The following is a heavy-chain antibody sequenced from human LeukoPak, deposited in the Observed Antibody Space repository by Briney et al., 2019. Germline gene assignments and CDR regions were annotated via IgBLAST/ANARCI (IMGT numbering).Heavy chain of an antibody. CDR2: LNHSGST. CDR3: ARVPGRPAAVFDY. Sequence: NPSETLSLTCAVCGGSLSGFSWSWIRQPPGKGLEWIGELNHSGSTNYNPSLKSRVTISVDTSKNQFSLKLSSVTAADSAFYYCARVPGRPAAVFDYWGQGTLVTVSS. CDR1: GGSLSGFS. D-gene: IGHD2-2*01. V-gene: IGHV4-34*01. J-gene: IGHJ4*02.